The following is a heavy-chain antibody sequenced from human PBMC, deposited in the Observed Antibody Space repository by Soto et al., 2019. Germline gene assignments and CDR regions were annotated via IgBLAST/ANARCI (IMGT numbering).Heavy chain of an antibody. CDR1: GFTFSSYA. Sequence: QVQLAESGGGVVQPGRSLRLSCAASGFTFSSYAMHWVRQAPGKGLEWVAVISYDGSNKYYADSVKGRFTISRDNSKNTLYVQMNSLRAEDTAVYYCARDRGSKSYYYYGMDVWGQGTTVTVSS. D-gene: IGHD2-2*01. V-gene: IGHV3-30-3*01. J-gene: IGHJ6*02. CDR2: ISYDGSNK. CDR3: ARDRGSKSYYYYGMDV.